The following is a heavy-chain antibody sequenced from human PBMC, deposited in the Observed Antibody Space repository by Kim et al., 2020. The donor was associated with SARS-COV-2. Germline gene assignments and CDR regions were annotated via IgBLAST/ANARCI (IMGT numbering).Heavy chain of an antibody. J-gene: IGHJ3*02. Sequence: GASVKGRFTISRDNSKNTLYLQMNSLRPEDTAVYYCAKGEAKWELLGAFDIWGQGTMVTVSS. D-gene: IGHD1-26*01. V-gene: IGHV3-30*02. CDR3: AKGEAKWELLGAFDI.